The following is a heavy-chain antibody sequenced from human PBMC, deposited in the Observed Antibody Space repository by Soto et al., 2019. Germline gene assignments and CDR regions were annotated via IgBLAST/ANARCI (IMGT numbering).Heavy chain of an antibody. Sequence: AETLSLTFTVSGVSISNSSYYGGWIRRPPGKGLEWIGTIYYSGITYYNPSLKSRVTISVDTSKNQFSLKLTSVTAADSAVYYCARHGSNWGQGTLVTVSS. CDR3: ARHGSN. J-gene: IGHJ4*02. CDR2: IYYSGIT. V-gene: IGHV4-39*01. CDR1: GVSISNSSYY.